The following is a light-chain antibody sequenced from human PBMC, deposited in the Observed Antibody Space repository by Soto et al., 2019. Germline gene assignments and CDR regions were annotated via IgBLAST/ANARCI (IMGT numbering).Light chain of an antibody. Sequence: QSALTQPASLSGSPGQSITISCTGTSSDVGGYNYVSWYQQHPGKAPKLMIYDVSNRPSGVSNRFSSSKSGNTASLTISGLQAEDEADYYCSSYRARSTTHYVFGTGTTLTVL. CDR2: DVS. CDR1: SSDVGGYNY. V-gene: IGLV2-14*03. J-gene: IGLJ1*01. CDR3: SSYRARSTTHYV.